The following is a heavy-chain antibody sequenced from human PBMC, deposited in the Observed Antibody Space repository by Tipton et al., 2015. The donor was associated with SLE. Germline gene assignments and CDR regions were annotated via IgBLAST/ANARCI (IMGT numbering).Heavy chain of an antibody. Sequence: LSLTCAASGFTFSNYAIHWVRQAPGKGLVWVAVISYDGSTKYYADSVKGRFTISRDNSKNTVYLHMNSLRDEDTAVYYCAREGGWSYYFDYWGQGTLVTVSS. CDR2: ISYDGSTK. CDR3: AREGGWSYYFDY. D-gene: IGHD6-19*01. V-gene: IGHV3-30-3*01. J-gene: IGHJ4*02. CDR1: GFTFSNYA.